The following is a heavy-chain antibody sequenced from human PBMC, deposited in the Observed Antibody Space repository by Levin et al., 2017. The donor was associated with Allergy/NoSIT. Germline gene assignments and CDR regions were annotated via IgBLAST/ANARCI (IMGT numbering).Heavy chain of an antibody. CDR3: ARQTGQSYDYVWGSYRPPHFDY. Sequence: PSETLSLTCTVSGGSISSYYWSWIRQPPGKGLERIGYIYYSGSTNYNPSLKSRVTISVDTSKNQFSLKLSSVTAADTAVYYCARQTGQSYDYVWGSYRPPHFDYWGQGTLVTVSS. CDR2: IYYSGST. V-gene: IGHV4-59*08. D-gene: IGHD3-16*02. J-gene: IGHJ4*02. CDR1: GGSISSYY.